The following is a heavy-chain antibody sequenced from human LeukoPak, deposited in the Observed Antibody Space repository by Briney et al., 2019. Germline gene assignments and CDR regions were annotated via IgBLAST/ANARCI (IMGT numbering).Heavy chain of an antibody. D-gene: IGHD3-10*01. J-gene: IGHJ4*02. CDR1: GFTVSRNY. Sequence: GGSLRLSCVASGFTVSRNYMNWVRQAPGKGLEWVSSIHSGGNTYYADSVKGRFTISRDNSKNTLYLQMNSLRAEDTAVYYCAKDQITMVRGVIRSAPFDYWGQGTLVTVSP. CDR3: AKDQITMVRGVIRSAPFDY. CDR2: IHSGGNT. V-gene: IGHV3-53*01.